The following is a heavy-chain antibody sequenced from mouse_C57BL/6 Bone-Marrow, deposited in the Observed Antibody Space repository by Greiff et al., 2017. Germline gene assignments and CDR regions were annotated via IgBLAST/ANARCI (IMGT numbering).Heavy chain of an antibody. CDR1: GYTFTSYG. Sequence: VQLQQSGAELARPGASVKLSCKASGYTFTSYGISWVKQRTGQGLEWIGEIYPRSGNTYYNEKFKGKATLTADKSSSTAYMELRSLTSEDSAVYFCARRYYYGSRKAMDYWGQGTSVTVSS. V-gene: IGHV1-81*01. CDR2: IYPRSGNT. D-gene: IGHD1-1*01. CDR3: ARRYYYGSRKAMDY. J-gene: IGHJ4*01.